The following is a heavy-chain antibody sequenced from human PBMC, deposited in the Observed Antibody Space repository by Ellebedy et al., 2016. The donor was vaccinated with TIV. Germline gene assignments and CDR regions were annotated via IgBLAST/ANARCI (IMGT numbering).Heavy chain of an antibody. CDR2: IWYDGSNK. D-gene: IGHD5-18*01. CDR1: GFTFSSYG. J-gene: IGHJ6*02. Sequence: PGGSLRLSCAASGFTFSSYGMHWVRQAPGKGLEWVAVIWYDGSNKYYADSVKGRFTISRDNSKNTLYLQMNSLRAEDTALYYCAKGTGYSYGYGGFYYYYGMDVWGQGTTVTVSS. V-gene: IGHV3-30*02. CDR3: AKGTGYSYGYGGFYYYYGMDV.